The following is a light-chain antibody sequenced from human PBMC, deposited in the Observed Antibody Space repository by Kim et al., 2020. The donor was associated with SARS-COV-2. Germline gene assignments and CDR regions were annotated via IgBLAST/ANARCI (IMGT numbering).Light chain of an antibody. CDR2: GNT. Sequence: YDVHWYQQLPGTAPQLLIYGNTNRPSGVPDRFSGSKSGTSASLAITGLQAEDEADYYCQSYDSSLSGYVFGGGTKLTVL. V-gene: IGLV1-40*01. J-gene: IGLJ3*02. CDR1: YD. CDR3: QSYDSSLSGYV.